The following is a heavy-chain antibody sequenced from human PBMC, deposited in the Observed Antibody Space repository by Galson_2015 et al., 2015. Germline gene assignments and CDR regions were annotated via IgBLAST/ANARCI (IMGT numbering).Heavy chain of an antibody. V-gene: IGHV3-30*18. D-gene: IGHD3-10*01. CDR1: GFTFSSYG. J-gene: IGHJ3*02. CDR2: ISYDGSNK. CDR3: AKGGRRLLWFGESQYDAFDI. Sequence: SLRLSCAASGFTFSSYGMHWVRQAPGKGLEWVAVISYDGSNKYYADSVKGRFTISRDNSKNTLYLQMNSLRAEDTAVYYCAKGGRRLLWFGESQYDAFDIWGQGTMVTVSS.